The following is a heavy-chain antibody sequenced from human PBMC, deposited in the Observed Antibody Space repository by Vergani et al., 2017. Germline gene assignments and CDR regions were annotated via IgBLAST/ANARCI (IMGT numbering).Heavy chain of an antibody. CDR1: GYTFTGYY. Sequence: QVQLVQSGAEVKKPGASVKVSCKASGYTFTGYYMHWVRQAPGQGLEWMGWINPNRGGTNYAQKFQGRVTMTRDRSISTAYMELSRLRSDDTAVYYCARYDFWSGYTNWFDRGGQATLVTVSS. V-gene: IGHV1-2*02. CDR2: INPNRGGT. J-gene: IGHJ5*02. D-gene: IGHD3-3*01. CDR3: ARYDFWSGYTNWFDR.